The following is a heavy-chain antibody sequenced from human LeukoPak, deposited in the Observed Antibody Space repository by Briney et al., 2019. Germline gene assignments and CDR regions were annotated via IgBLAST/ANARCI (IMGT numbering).Heavy chain of an antibody. CDR1: GFTFKSYE. J-gene: IGHJ3*02. CDR3: ARVIIVGATGI. V-gene: IGHV3-48*03. D-gene: IGHD1-26*01. Sequence: GGSLRLSCAASGFTFKSYEMNWVRQAPGKGLEWVSYISSGGSTVHYADPVKGRFTISRDNAKNSLYLQMNSLRAEDTAVYYCARVIIVGATGIWGQGTMVTVSS. CDR2: ISSGGSTV.